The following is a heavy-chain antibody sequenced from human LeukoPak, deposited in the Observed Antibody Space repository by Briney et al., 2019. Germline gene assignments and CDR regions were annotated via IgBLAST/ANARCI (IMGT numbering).Heavy chain of an antibody. CDR2: INQDGRDI. V-gene: IGHV3-7*01. Sequence: GGSLRLSCAASRFTFSEYWMSWVRQAPGKGLGWVANINQDGRDIYYVDSVKGRFTISRDNAKNSLYLQMNSLRADDTAVYYCAKIRYGTGWYYDYWGQGTLVTVS. D-gene: IGHD6-19*01. CDR1: RFTFSEYW. CDR3: AKIRYGTGWYYDY. J-gene: IGHJ4*02.